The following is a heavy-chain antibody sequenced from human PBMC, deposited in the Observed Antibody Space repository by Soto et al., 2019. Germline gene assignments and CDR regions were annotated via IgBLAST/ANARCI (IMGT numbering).Heavy chain of an antibody. CDR2: IIPIFGTA. Sequence: SVKVSCKASGGTFSSYAISWVRQAPGQGLEWMGGIIPIFGTANYAQKFQGRVTITADESTSTAYMELSSLRSEDTAVYYCAKMLAIAAAGTSYYYYGMDVWGQGTTVTVSS. D-gene: IGHD6-13*01. V-gene: IGHV1-69*13. J-gene: IGHJ6*02. CDR1: GGTFSSYA. CDR3: AKMLAIAAAGTSYYYYGMDV.